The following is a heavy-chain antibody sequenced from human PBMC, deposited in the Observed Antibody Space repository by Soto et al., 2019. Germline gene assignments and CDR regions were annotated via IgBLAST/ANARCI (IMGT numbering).Heavy chain of an antibody. CDR3: LRMPTSITIVGGIWYGMDV. Sequence: PGPRLVNTRETLTLTCPCSGFALSTSGMCVSWIRQPPGKALEWLALIDWDDDKYYSTSLKTRLTISKDTSKNQVVLTMTNMDPGDTSTYYFLRMPTSITIVGGIWYGMDVLG. CDR1: GFALSTSGMC. D-gene: IGHD3-3*01. J-gene: IGHJ6*02. CDR2: IDWDDDK. V-gene: IGHV2-70*01.